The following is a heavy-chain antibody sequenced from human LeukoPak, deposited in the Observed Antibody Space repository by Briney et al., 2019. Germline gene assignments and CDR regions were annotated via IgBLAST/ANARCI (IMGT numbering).Heavy chain of an antibody. CDR1: GGSISSGSYY. D-gene: IGHD2-2*02. CDR3: ARVGCSSTSCYTTWFDP. V-gene: IGHV4-61*02. J-gene: IGHJ5*02. CDR2: IYTSGST. Sequence: PSETLSLTCTVSGGSISSGSYYWSWIRQPAGKGLEWIGRIYTSGSTNYNPSLKTRVTISVDTSKNQFSLKLSSVTAADTAVYYCARVGCSSTSCYTTWFDPWGQGTLVTVSS.